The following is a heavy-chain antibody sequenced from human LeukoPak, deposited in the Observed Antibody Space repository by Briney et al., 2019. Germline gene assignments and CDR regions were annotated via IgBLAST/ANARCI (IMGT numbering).Heavy chain of an antibody. J-gene: IGHJ5*02. Sequence: GGSLRLSCAASGFTFSSYSMNWVRQAPGKGLEWVSSISSSSSYIYYADSVKGRFTISRDNAKNSLYLQMNSLRAEDTAVYYCARDLSFITMVRGDNWFDPWGQGTLVTVSS. CDR2: ISSSSSYI. CDR3: ARDLSFITMVRGDNWFDP. V-gene: IGHV3-21*01. D-gene: IGHD3-10*01. CDR1: GFTFSSYS.